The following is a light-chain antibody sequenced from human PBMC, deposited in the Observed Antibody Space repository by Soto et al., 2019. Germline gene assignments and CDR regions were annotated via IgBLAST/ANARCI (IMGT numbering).Light chain of an antibody. J-gene: IGLJ3*02. V-gene: IGLV2-11*01. CDR1: SSDVGGYNF. CDR3: CSYAGTYTLGV. CDR2: DVN. Sequence: QSALTQPRSVSGSPGQSVTISCTGTSSDVGGYNFVSWYQQHPGKAPKLIIYDVNKRPSGVPDRFSGSKSGNTASLTISGLQAEDEADYYCCSYAGTYTLGVFGGGTKLTVL.